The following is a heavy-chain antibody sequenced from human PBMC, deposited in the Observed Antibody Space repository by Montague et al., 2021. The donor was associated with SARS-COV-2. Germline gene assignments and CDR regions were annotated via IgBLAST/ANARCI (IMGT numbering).Heavy chain of an antibody. CDR3: ARGRTVTTFYSYYGMDV. V-gene: IGHV4-34*01. CDR2: INHSGST. Sequence: SETLSLTCAVCGGSFSGYYWSWIRQPPGKGLEWIGEINHSGSTNYNPSLKSRVTISVDTSKNQFSLKLSSLTAADTAAYYCARGRTVTTFYSYYGMDVWGQGTTVTVSS. CDR1: GGSFSGYY. J-gene: IGHJ6*02. D-gene: IGHD4-17*01.